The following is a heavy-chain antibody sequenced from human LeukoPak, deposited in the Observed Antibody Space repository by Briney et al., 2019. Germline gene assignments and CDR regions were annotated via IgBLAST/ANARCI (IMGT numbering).Heavy chain of an antibody. CDR2: IYYSGST. J-gene: IGHJ3*02. CDR1: GGSISSGGYY. Sequence: SQTLSLTCTVSGGSISSGGYYWSWIRQPPGKGLEWIGSIYYSGSTYYNPSLKCRVTISVDTSKNQFSLKLSSVTAADTAVYYCARDLVGAIADHDAFDIWGQGTMVTVSS. D-gene: IGHD1-26*01. CDR3: ARDLVGAIADHDAFDI. V-gene: IGHV4-39*07.